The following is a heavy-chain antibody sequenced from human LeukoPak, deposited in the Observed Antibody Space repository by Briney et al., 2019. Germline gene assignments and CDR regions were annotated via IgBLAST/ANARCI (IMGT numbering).Heavy chain of an antibody. CDR3: AGSFWSGYRLDY. D-gene: IGHD3-3*01. CDR2: IYSGGST. CDR1: GGSFSGYY. Sequence: QSSETLSLTCAVYGGSFSGYYWSWVRQAPGKGLEWVSVIYSGGSTYYADSVKGRFTISRDNSKNTLYLQMNSLRAEDTAVYYCAGSFWSGYRLDYWGQGTLVTVSS. V-gene: IGHV3-53*01. J-gene: IGHJ4*02.